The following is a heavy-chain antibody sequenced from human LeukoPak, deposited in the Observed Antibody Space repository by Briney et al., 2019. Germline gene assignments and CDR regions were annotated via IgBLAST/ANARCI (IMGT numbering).Heavy chain of an antibody. Sequence: PSETLSLTCTVSGGSISSYYWSWIRQPPGKGLEWIGYIYYSGSTNYNPSLKSRVTISVDTSKNQFSLKLSSVTAADTAVYYCARHPTLAARPLGVGRRPYNWFDPWGQGTLVTVSS. CDR1: GGSISSYY. D-gene: IGHD6-6*01. J-gene: IGHJ5*02. CDR3: ARHPTLAARPLGVGRRPYNWFDP. CDR2: IYYSGST. V-gene: IGHV4-59*08.